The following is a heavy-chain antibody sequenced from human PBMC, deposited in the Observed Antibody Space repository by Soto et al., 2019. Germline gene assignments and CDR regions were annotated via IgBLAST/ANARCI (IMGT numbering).Heavy chain of an antibody. CDR1: GFTFSPYG. J-gene: IGHJ6*03. V-gene: IGHV3-23*01. CDR3: VKFRGRAYPYYYMDV. CDR2: GGSGGSR. D-gene: IGHD3-10*01. Sequence: DVQLLESGGGLVQWGGSLRLSCVTSGFTFSPYGMTWVRQAPGKGLEWVSYGGSGGSRYYAESVKGRFTISRDNSKNTRSLEMKSLRAEDTATYYCVKFRGRAYPYYYMDVWGKGTTVTVSS.